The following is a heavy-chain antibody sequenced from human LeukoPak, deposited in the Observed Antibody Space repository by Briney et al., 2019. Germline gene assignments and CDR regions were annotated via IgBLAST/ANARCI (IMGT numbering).Heavy chain of an antibody. J-gene: IGHJ4*02. Sequence: ASVKVSCKASGYTFTSYYMHWVRQAPGQGLEWMGIINPSGGSTSYAQKFQGRVTMTRDMSTSTVYMELSSLRSEDTAVYYCARVSGGELLWFGELFRYYFDYWGQGTLVTVSS. CDR1: GYTFTSYY. V-gene: IGHV1-46*01. CDR2: INPSGGST. CDR3: ARVSGGELLWFGELFRYYFDY. D-gene: IGHD3-10*01.